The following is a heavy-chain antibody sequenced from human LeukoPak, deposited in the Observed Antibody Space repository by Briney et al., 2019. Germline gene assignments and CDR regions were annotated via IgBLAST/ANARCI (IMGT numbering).Heavy chain of an antibody. CDR3: AKGVRYYDSSGSVDF. J-gene: IGHJ4*02. Sequence: GGSLRLSCAASGFTFDDYAMHWVRQSPGKGLEWVSLISGDGGTYYADSVKGRFTISRDNSKNSLYLQMNSLRTEDTALYYCAKGVRYYDSSGSVDFWGQGTLVTVSS. V-gene: IGHV3-43*02. CDR1: GFTFDDYA. D-gene: IGHD3-22*01. CDR2: ISGDGGT.